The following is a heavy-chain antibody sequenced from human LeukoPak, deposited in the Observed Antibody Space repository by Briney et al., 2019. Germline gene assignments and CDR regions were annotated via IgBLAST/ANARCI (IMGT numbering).Heavy chain of an antibody. V-gene: IGHV3-21*01. CDR3: ARVRGGSGWSFDY. Sequence: GGSLRLSCAASGFTFSSYSMNWVRQAPGKGLEWVSSISSSSSYIYYADSVKGRFTISRDNATNSLYLQMNSLRAEDTAVYYCARVRGGSGWSFDYWGQGTLVTVSS. CDR2: ISSSSSYI. J-gene: IGHJ4*02. CDR1: GFTFSSYS. D-gene: IGHD6-19*01.